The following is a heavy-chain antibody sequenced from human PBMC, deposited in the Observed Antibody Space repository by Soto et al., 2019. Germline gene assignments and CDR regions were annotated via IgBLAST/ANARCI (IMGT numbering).Heavy chain of an antibody. CDR1: GFSLSSTRVA. CDR2: IYWDDDK. J-gene: IGHJ4*02. CDR3: AHSVVAGLGYYFDY. Sequence: QITLKESGPTLVKPTQTLTLTCTFSGFSLSSTRVAVGWIRQPPGKALEWLALIYWDDDKRYSPFLKSRLTITKDNSKNPVVPTMTNMDPVDTATYYCAHSVVAGLGYYFDYWGQGTLVTVSS. V-gene: IGHV2-5*02. D-gene: IGHD6-19*01.